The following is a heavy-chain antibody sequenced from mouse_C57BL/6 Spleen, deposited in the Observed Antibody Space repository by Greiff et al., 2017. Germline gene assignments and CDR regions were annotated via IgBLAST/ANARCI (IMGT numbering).Heavy chain of an antibody. CDR3: TSSPYGDYFDY. V-gene: IGHV1-5*01. CDR1: GYTFTSYW. J-gene: IGHJ2*01. CDR2: IYPGNSDT. D-gene: IGHD1-1*01. Sequence: VQLQQSGTVLARPGASVKMSCKTSGYTFTSYWMHWVKQRPGQGLEWIGAIYPGNSDTSYNQKFKGKAKLTAVTSASTAYMELSSLTNEDAAVYYCTSSPYGDYFDYWGQGTTLTVSS.